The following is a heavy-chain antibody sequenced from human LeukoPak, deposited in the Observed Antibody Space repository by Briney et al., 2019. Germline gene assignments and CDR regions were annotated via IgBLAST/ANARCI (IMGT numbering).Heavy chain of an antibody. D-gene: IGHD3-3*01. Sequence: SETLSLTCSVSGGSISSQYWSWIRQPPGRGLEWIGYISYIGSTKHNPSLKSRVTISVDTSKNQFSLKVNSMTAADTSVYYCARLRFLEWLFPWFDPWGQGILVTVSS. CDR1: GGSISSQY. V-gene: IGHV4-59*08. CDR3: ARLRFLEWLFPWFDP. J-gene: IGHJ5*02. CDR2: ISYIGST.